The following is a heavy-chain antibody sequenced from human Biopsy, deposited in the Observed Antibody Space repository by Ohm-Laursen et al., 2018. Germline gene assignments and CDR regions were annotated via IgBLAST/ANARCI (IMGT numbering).Heavy chain of an antibody. V-gene: IGHV3-23*01. D-gene: IGHD1-1*01. CDR3: AKCTTGGSNYYFHH. Sequence: SLRLSCSASGFTFSSHAMSWVRQAPGKGLECVSVINGSGGSTYYADPVKGRFTISRGNSKNTLYLQMNSLRGEDTAVYYCAKCTTGGSNYYFHHCGQGTLVTVSS. CDR2: INGSGGST. J-gene: IGHJ4*02. CDR1: GFTFSSHA.